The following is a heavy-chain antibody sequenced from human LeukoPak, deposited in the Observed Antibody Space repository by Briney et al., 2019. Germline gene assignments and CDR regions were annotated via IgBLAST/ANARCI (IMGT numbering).Heavy chain of an antibody. V-gene: IGHV1-69*05. Sequence: SVKVSCKASGGTFSSYAISWVRQAPGQGLEWMGRIIPIFGTANYTQKFQGRVTITTDESTSTAYMELSSLRSEDTAVYYCARDVSKEGFDYWGQGTLVTVSS. CDR3: ARDVSKEGFDY. CDR2: IIPIFGTA. J-gene: IGHJ4*02. CDR1: GGTFSSYA. D-gene: IGHD5/OR15-5a*01.